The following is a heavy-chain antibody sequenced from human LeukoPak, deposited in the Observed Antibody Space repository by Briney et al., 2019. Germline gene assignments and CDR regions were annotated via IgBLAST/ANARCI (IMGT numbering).Heavy chain of an antibody. Sequence: GASVKVSCKASGYTFTGYYMHWVRQAPGQGLEWMGWINPNSCGSNYAQKFQGRVTMTRDTSISTAYMELSRLRSDDTAVYYCARDLYCSSTSCYSLNYYYYYMDVWGKGTTVTVSS. CDR2: INPNSCGS. V-gene: IGHV1-2*02. J-gene: IGHJ6*03. D-gene: IGHD2-2*01. CDR3: ARDLYCSSTSCYSLNYYYYYMDV. CDR1: GYTFTGYY.